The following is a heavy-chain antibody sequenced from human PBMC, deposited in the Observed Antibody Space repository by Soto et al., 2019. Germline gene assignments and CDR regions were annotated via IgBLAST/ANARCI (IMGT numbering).Heavy chain of an antibody. J-gene: IGHJ4*02. CDR2: TSHDGSSE. CDR1: GFTFINYG. Sequence: QVQLVESGGGVVQPGRSLRLSCTASGFTFINYGIHWVRQAPGKGLEWVAVTSHDGSSEYYADSVKGRFTISRDNSKNTVYLQMNSLRTEDTALYYCAGFTYASTPWNSIWGQGTLVTVSS. D-gene: IGHD3-16*01. V-gene: IGHV3-30*03. CDR3: AGFTYASTPWNSI.